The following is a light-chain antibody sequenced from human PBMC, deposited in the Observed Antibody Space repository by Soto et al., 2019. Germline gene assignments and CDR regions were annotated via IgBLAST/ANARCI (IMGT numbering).Light chain of an antibody. CDR3: QQYGSSPTWT. Sequence: ESVLTQSPGTLSLSPGERATLSCRASQSVSSNYLAWYQQKPGQAPRLLIYGASNRASGIPDRFSGSGSGTDFTLTIRRLEPEDSAVYYCQQYGSSPTWTFGQGTQVDIK. V-gene: IGKV3-20*01. CDR1: QSVSSNY. J-gene: IGKJ1*01. CDR2: GAS.